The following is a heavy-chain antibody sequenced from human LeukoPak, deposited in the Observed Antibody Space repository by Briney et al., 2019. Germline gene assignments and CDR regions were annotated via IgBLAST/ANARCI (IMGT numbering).Heavy chain of an antibody. Sequence: GGSLRLSCAASGFTFDDYGMSWVRQAPGKGLEWVSNINWNGGSTGYADSVKGRFTISRDNAKNSLYLQMNSLRAEDTALYYCARRLTLVVPAAMVGFDYWGQGTLVTVSS. D-gene: IGHD2-2*01. CDR2: INWNGGST. CDR3: ARRLTLVVPAAMVGFDY. V-gene: IGHV3-20*04. CDR1: GFTFDDYG. J-gene: IGHJ4*02.